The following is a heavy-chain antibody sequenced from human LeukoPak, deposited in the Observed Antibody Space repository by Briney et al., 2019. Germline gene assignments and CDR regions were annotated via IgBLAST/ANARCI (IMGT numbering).Heavy chain of an antibody. J-gene: IGHJ4*02. CDR1: GFTFSGYA. V-gene: IGHV3-23*01. CDR3: AKLGRGTALPGNGYFDY. CDR2: ISGSGANT. D-gene: IGHD4-23*01. Sequence: PGGSLRLSCAASGFTFSGYAMTWVRQAPGKGLEWVSAISGSGANTYSADSVKRQLTISRENSKNTLYLQMNSLSADDTAVYYFAKLGRGTALPGNGYFDYWGRGTLVTGSS.